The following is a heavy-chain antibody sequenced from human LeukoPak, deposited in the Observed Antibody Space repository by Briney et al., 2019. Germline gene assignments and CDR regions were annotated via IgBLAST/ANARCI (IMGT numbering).Heavy chain of an antibody. CDR1: GFTVSSNY. Sequence: PGGSLSLSCAASGFTVSSNYMSWVRQAPGKGLEWVSVIYSGGSTYYADSVKGRFTISRDNSKNTLYLQMNSLRAEDTAVYYCARVGITKNFDYWGQGTLVTVSS. J-gene: IGHJ4*02. CDR3: ARVGITKNFDY. D-gene: IGHD3-10*01. CDR2: IYSGGST. V-gene: IGHV3-53*01.